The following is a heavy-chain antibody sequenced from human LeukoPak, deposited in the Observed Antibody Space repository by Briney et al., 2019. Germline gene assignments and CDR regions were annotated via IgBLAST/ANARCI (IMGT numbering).Heavy chain of an antibody. V-gene: IGHV1-69*04. CDR3: ARDAEPKYYYGSGSYYNYLDY. J-gene: IGHJ4*02. CDR2: IIPILGIA. Sequence: GASVKVSCEASGGTFSSYAISWVRQAPGQGLEWMGRIIPILGIANYAQKFQGRVTITADKSTSTAYMELSSLRSEDTAVYYCARDAEPKYYYGSGSYYNYLDYWGQGTLVTVSS. CDR1: GGTFSSYA. D-gene: IGHD3-10*01.